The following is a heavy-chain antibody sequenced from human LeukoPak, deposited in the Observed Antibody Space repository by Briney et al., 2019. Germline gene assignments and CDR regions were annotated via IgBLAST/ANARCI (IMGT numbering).Heavy chain of an antibody. Sequence: PGGSLRLSCAASGFTFSSYTMHWVRQAPGKGLEWVAVISYDGSNKYYADSVKGRFTISRDNSKNTLYLQMNSLRAEDTAVYYCARDRRIVVVPAALVGAFDYWGQGTLVTVSS. J-gene: IGHJ4*02. D-gene: IGHD2-2*01. CDR3: ARDRRIVVVPAALVGAFDY. V-gene: IGHV3-30*04. CDR2: ISYDGSNK. CDR1: GFTFSSYT.